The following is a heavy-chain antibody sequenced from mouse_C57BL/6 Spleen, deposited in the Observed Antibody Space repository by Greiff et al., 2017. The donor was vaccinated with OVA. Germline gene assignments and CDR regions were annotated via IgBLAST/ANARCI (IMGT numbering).Heavy chain of an antibody. V-gene: IGHV1-55*01. D-gene: IGHD2-12*01. J-gene: IGHJ3*01. CDR2: IYPGSGST. CDR1: GYTFTSYW. Sequence: QVQLQQPGAELVKPGASVKMSCKASGYTFTSYWITWVKQRPGQGLEWIGDIYPGSGSTNYNEKFKSKATLTVDTSSSTAYMQLSSLTSEYSAVYYCARSDYSNDVWCAYWGKGTLVTVSA. CDR3: ARSDYSNDVWCAY.